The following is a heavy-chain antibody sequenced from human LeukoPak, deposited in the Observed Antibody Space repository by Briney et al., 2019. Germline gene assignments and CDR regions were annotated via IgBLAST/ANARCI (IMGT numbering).Heavy chain of an antibody. CDR1: GGSFSGYY. Sequence: SETLSLTCAVYGGSFSGYYWSWIRQPPGKGLEWIGEINHSGSTNYNPSLKSRITMSVDTSKNQFSLQMTSVTAADTALYYCARGGYCTSTSCYDYWGQGALVTVSS. CDR2: INHSGST. J-gene: IGHJ4*02. V-gene: IGHV4-34*01. CDR3: ARGGYCTSTSCYDY. D-gene: IGHD2-2*01.